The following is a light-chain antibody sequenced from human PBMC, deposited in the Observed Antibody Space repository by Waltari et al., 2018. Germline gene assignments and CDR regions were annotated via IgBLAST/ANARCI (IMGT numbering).Light chain of an antibody. CDR1: SRDIGGVNY. CDR2: DVS. Sequence: QSALTQPASVSGSPGQSITIPCTGTSRDIGGVNYVSWYQQHPGKATKLMIYDVSNRPSGVSNRFSGSKSGNTASLTISGLQAEDEADYYCSSYRSSFTYVVFGGGTKLTVL. CDR3: SSYRSSFTYVV. J-gene: IGLJ2*01. V-gene: IGLV2-14*03.